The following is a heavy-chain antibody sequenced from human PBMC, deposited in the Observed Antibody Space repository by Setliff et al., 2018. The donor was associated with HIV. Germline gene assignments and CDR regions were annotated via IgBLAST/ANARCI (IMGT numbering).Heavy chain of an antibody. J-gene: IGHJ6*02. CDR2: ISSTSTYT. V-gene: IGHV3-21*06. CDR3: ARILSSRGIIEAYYYAMDV. Sequence: GGSLRLSCAASGFTFSSYNMNWVRQAPGKGLEWVSSISSTSTYTYYADSLKGRFTTSRDNAKNSLYLQMNSLRAVDTAVYYCARILSSRGIIEAYYYAMDVWGQGTTVTVSS. D-gene: IGHD3-10*01. CDR1: GFTFSSYN.